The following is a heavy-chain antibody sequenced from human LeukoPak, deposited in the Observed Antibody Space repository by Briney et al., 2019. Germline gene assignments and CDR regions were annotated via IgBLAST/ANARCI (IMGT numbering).Heavy chain of an antibody. CDR3: ARNVGWYSHDS. V-gene: IGHV4-59*08. J-gene: IGHJ4*02. CDR1: GDSLSSHY. Sequence: PSETLSLTCTVSGDSLSSHYWSWIRQPPGKGLEWIGYIYGSGSTHYDPSLRSRVTISEDTSKNQFSLKLTSVTAADTAVYYRARNVGWYSHDSWDQGTLVTVSS. CDR2: IYGSGST. D-gene: IGHD6-19*01.